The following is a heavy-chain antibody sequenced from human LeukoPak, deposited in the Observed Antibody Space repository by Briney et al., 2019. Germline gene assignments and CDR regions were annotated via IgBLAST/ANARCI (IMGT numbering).Heavy chain of an antibody. D-gene: IGHD6-6*01. CDR3: VRLLHYSSSSRYFQH. Sequence: KPSETLSLTCTVSGGSISSSSYYWGWIRQPPGKGLEWIGGIYYIGITYYKPSLQSRVTISVDTSKNQFSLKMTSVTAADTAVYYCVRLLHYSSSSRYFQHWGQGSLVTVSS. CDR1: GGSISSSSYY. CDR2: IYYIGIT. J-gene: IGHJ1*01. V-gene: IGHV4-39*01.